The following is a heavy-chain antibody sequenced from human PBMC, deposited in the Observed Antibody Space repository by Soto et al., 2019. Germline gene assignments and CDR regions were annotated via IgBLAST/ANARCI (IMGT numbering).Heavy chain of an antibody. CDR1: GFTFSSYA. Sequence: EVQLSESGGGLVQPGDSLRLSCAVSGFTFSSYAMSWVRLAPGKGLEWVSTISGSRGSTYYADSVKGRFTISRDNSKNTLDLQMNSLRAYDTALYYCANEGPNYSGYDWPWDYWGQGTLLTVSS. D-gene: IGHD3-22*01. CDR3: ANEGPNYSGYDWPWDY. V-gene: IGHV3-23*01. J-gene: IGHJ4*02. CDR2: ISGSRGST.